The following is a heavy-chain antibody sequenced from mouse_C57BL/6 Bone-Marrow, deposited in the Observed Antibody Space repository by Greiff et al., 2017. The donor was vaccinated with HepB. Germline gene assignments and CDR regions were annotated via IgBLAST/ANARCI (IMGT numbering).Heavy chain of an antibody. CDR3: ASHSITTVVAHYAMDY. Sequence: EVQWVESGGDLVKPGGSLKLSCAASGFTFSSYGMSWVRQTPDKRLEWVATISSGGSYTYYPDSVKGRFTISRDNAKNTLYLQMSSLKSEDTAMYYCASHSITTVVAHYAMDYWGQGTSVTVSS. CDR1: GFTFSSYG. CDR2: ISSGGSYT. V-gene: IGHV5-6*01. J-gene: IGHJ4*01. D-gene: IGHD1-1*01.